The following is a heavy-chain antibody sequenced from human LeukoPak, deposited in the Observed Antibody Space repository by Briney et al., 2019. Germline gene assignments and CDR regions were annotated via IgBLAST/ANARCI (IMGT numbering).Heavy chain of an antibody. Sequence: GGSLRLSCAASRFTVRSNYMSWLRQAPGKGPEWVSVIYSGGSTYYADSVKGRFTISRDNSKNTLYLQMNSLRAEDTAVYYCARSTEVGGFWVDPWGQGTLVTVSS. J-gene: IGHJ5*02. CDR1: RFTVRSNY. D-gene: IGHD6-25*01. CDR3: ARSTEVGGFWVDP. V-gene: IGHV3-53*01. CDR2: IYSGGST.